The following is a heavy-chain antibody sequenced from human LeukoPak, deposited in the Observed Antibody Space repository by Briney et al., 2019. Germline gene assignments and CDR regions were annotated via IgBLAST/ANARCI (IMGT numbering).Heavy chain of an antibody. D-gene: IGHD4-17*01. Sequence: SGPTLVNPTQTLTLTCSLSGFSLSTRGLGVGWIRQPPGEARDRLALLYWDDNYLYSPSLRRRLTITKDTSKNQVVFTMTNMDPVDTATYYCAHYGDYRFMYYFDYWGQGTLVTVSS. V-gene: IGHV2-5*02. CDR3: AHYGDYRFMYYFDY. J-gene: IGHJ4*02. CDR1: GFSLSTRGLG. CDR2: LYWDDNY.